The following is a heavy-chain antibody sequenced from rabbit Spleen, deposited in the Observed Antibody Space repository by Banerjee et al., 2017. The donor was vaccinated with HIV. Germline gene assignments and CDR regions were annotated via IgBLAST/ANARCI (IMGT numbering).Heavy chain of an antibody. CDR2: INAVTGKA. CDR1: GFSFSSNYY. V-gene: IGHV1S40*01. CDR3: ARGLFAGSSYWKMTYFFL. J-gene: IGHJ4*01. D-gene: IGHD8-1*01. Sequence: VESGGGLVKPGASLTLTCKASGFSFSSNYYMCWVRQAPGKGLEWIACINAVTGKAVYANWAKGRFTISKTSSTTVTLQMTSLTAADTATYFCARGLFAGSSYWKMTYFFLWGPGTLVTVS.